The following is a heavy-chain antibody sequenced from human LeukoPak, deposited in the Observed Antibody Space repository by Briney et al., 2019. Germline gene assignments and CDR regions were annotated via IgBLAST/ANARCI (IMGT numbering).Heavy chain of an antibody. V-gene: IGHV4-34*01. J-gene: IGHJ4*02. CDR1: CGSFSGYY. Sequence: PSETLSLTCAVYCGSFSGYYWSWIRQPPGKGLEWIGETNHSGSTNYNPSLKSRVTISVDTSKNQFSLKLSSVTAADMAVYYCARLGGTRYSSSPRSYFDHWGQGTLVTVSS. D-gene: IGHD6-6*01. CDR2: TNHSGST. CDR3: ARLGGTRYSSSPRSYFDH.